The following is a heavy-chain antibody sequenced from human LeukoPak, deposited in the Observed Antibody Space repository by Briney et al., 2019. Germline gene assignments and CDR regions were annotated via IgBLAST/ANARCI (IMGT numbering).Heavy chain of an antibody. CDR3: GKDLSTFLTGSDY. Sequence: GGSLRLCCAASGFTFDDYAMHWVRHAPGKGLEGVSGISWNSGSIGYADSVKGRFTISRDNAKNSLYLQMNSLRAEDTALYYCGKDLSTFLTGSDYWGQGTLVTVSS. CDR2: ISWNSGSI. V-gene: IGHV3-9*01. D-gene: IGHD3-9*01. CDR1: GFTFDDYA. J-gene: IGHJ4*02.